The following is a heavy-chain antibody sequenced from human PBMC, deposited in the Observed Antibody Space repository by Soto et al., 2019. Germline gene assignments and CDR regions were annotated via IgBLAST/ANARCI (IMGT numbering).Heavy chain of an antibody. Sequence: SDTLSLTCTVSGGSISSGDYYWSWIRQPPGKGLEWIGYIYYSGSTYYNPSLKSRVTISVDTSKNQFSLKLSSVTAADTAVYYCARDRATAMAPRSFDYWGQGTLVTVSS. CDR2: IYYSGST. CDR3: ARDRATAMAPRSFDY. D-gene: IGHD5-18*01. V-gene: IGHV4-30-4*02. J-gene: IGHJ4*02. CDR1: GGSISSGDYY.